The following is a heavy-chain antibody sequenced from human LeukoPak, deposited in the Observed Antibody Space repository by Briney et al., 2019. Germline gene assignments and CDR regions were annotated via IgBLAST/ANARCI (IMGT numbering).Heavy chain of an antibody. V-gene: IGHV1-18*01. D-gene: IGHD6-19*01. CDR1: GYIFTSYG. J-gene: IGHJ3*02. CDR2: ISAYNGNT. Sequence: ASVKVSCKASGYIFTSYGISWVRQAPGQGLEWMGWISAYNGNTNYAQKLQGRVTMTTDASTSTAYMELRSLRSDDTAVYYCARAGIEAVAGTFAFDIWGQGTMVTVSS. CDR3: ARAGIEAVAGTFAFDI.